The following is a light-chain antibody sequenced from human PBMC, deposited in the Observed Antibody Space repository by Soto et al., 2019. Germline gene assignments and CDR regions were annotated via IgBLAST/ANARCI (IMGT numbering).Light chain of an antibody. CDR2: DVS. CDR3: CSYAGTYPYV. CDR1: SSDVGGSNY. J-gene: IGLJ1*01. V-gene: IGLV2-11*01. Sequence: QSVLTQPRSVSGSPGQSVTISCTGTSSDVGGSNYVSWYQQHPGKVPKLMIYDVSMRPSGVPDRFSGSKSGNTASLTISGLQAEDEADYYCCSYAGTYPYVFGTGTKLTVL.